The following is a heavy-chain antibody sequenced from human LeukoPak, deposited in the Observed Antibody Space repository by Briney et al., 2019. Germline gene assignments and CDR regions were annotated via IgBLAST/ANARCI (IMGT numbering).Heavy chain of an antibody. J-gene: IGHJ4*02. D-gene: IGHD3-16*01. CDR3: ARDGGPYSQIDY. CDR1: GFTFTSYY. CDR2: ITPSGGST. V-gene: IGHV1-46*01. Sequence: LGASVKVSCKASGFTFTSYYMHWVRQAPGQGLEWMGIITPSGGSTTYAQKFQGRVTMTRDTSTSTVYMELSSLRSEDTAVYYCARDGGPYSQIDYWGQGTLVTVSS.